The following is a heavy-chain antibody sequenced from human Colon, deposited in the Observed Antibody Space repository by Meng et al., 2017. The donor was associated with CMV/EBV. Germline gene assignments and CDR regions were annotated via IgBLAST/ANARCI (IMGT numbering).Heavy chain of an antibody. CDR2: IYYSGST. CDR3: ARDQRMVRGLDY. V-gene: IGHV4-59*01. J-gene: IGHJ4*02. CDR1: GGSISSFY. Sequence: SETLSLTCTVSGGSISSFYWSWIRQPPGKGLEWIGYIYYSGSTTYNPSLKSRVTLSVDTSKNQFSLKLSSVTAADTDVYYWARDQRMVRGLDYWGQGTLVSVSS. D-gene: IGHD3-10*01.